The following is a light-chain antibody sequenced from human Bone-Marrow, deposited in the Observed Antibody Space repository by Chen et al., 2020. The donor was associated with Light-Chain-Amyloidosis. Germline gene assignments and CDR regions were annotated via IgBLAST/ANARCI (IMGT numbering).Light chain of an antibody. CDR2: DDS. CDR1: NIGSKT. CDR3: QVWESSYDPRV. J-gene: IGLJ1*01. V-gene: IGLV3-21*02. Sequence: YVLTPPPALSVAPGQTARITCGGINIGSKTVFWYQPKPGQGPVLVVYDDSARPSGVSDRFSGSNSGNTATLTINRVEAGDEADYYCQVWESSYDPRVFGAGTKVTVV.